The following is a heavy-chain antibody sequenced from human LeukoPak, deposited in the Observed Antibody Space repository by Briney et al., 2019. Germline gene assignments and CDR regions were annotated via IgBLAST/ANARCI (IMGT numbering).Heavy chain of an antibody. CDR1: GFTFSSYG. D-gene: IGHD5-12*01. V-gene: IGHV3-33*01. J-gene: IGHJ4*02. Sequence: GRSLRLSCAASGFTFSSYGMHWVRQAPGKGLEWVAVIWYDGSNKYYADSVKGRFTISRDNSKNTLYLQMNSLRAEDTAVYYCARDSRLGTTYYFDYWGQGTLVTVSS. CDR3: ARDSRLGTTYYFDY. CDR2: IWYDGSNK.